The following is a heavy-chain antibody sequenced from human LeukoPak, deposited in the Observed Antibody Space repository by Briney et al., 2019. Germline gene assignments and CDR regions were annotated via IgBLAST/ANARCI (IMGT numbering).Heavy chain of an antibody. V-gene: IGHV1-2*04. D-gene: IGHD3-10*01. Sequence: GASVKVSCKASGYTFTGYYLHGVRQAPGQGLECMGWINPNSGGTNYAQKFQGWVTMTRDTSISTAYMELSRLRSDDTAVYYCARYLRGSRGAFDIWGQGTMVTVSS. CDR3: ARYLRGSRGAFDI. CDR2: INPNSGGT. CDR1: GYTFTGYY. J-gene: IGHJ3*02.